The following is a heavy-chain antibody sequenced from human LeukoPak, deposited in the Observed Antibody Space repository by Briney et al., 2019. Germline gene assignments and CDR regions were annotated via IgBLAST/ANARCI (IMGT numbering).Heavy chain of an antibody. CDR2: IKQDGSEK. J-gene: IGHJ4*02. CDR1: GFTFSSSA. D-gene: IGHD5-12*01. Sequence: GGSLRLSCAASGFTFSSSAMSWVRQAPGKGLEWVANIKQDGSEKYYVDSVKGRFTISRDNAKNSLYLQMNSLRAEDTAVYYCARDGYEKSIDYWGQGTLVTVSS. CDR3: ARDGYEKSIDY. V-gene: IGHV3-7*03.